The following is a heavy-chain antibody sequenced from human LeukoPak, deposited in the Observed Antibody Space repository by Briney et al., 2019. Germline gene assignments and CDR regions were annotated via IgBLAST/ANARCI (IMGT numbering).Heavy chain of an antibody. Sequence: SQTLSLTCTVSGGSISSGSYYWSWIRQPAGKGLEWIGRIYTSGSTNYNPSLKSRVTISVDTSKNQFSLKLSSVTAADTAVYYCARSVRKYDSSGYYSSYYYYYYYMDVWGKGTTVTISS. CDR3: ARSVRKYDSSGYYSSYYYYYYYMDV. CDR1: GGSISSGSYY. D-gene: IGHD3-22*01. V-gene: IGHV4-61*02. CDR2: IYTSGST. J-gene: IGHJ6*03.